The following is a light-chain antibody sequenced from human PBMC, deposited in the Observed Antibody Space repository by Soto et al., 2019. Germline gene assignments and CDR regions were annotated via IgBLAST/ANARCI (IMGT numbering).Light chain of an antibody. V-gene: IGLV3-25*03. Sequence: SYELTQPPSVSVSPGQTARITCFGDALSKQYVSWYQQKPGQAPVLVIYKDTERPSGIPERFSGSTSGTTVTLTIDGVQAEDEADYFCKSADSSGTYYVFGTGTKVTVL. CDR1: ALSKQY. CDR3: KSADSSGTYYV. J-gene: IGLJ1*01. CDR2: KDT.